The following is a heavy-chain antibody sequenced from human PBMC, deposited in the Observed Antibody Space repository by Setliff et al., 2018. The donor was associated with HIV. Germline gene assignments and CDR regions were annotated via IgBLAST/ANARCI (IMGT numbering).Heavy chain of an antibody. V-gene: IGHV4-4*07. CDR3: ARDWVTRSNYYGSGSPWYFDF. CDR1: GDSIGDYY. Sequence: SETLSLTCTVSGDSIGDYYWNWIRQPAGKGLAWIGRVYASAYSNYNPSLKSRVTMSVDTSQNQFSLKLRSVNAADTAVYYCARDWVTRSNYYGSGSPWYFDFWGRGILVTVSS. D-gene: IGHD3-10*01. J-gene: IGHJ2*01. CDR2: VYASAYS.